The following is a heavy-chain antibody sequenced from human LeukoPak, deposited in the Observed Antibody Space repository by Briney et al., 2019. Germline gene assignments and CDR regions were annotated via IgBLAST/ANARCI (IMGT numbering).Heavy chain of an antibody. CDR1: GDSVSSNSAA. CDR3: ARDSPRWSSGYNWFDP. D-gene: IGHD6-19*01. V-gene: IGHV6-1*01. J-gene: IGHJ5*02. Sequence: SQTLSLTCAISGDSVSSNSAAWDWIRQSPSRGLEWLGRTYYRSKWYNDYAVSVKGRITINPDTSKNQFSLQLNSVTPEDTAVYYCARDSPRWSSGYNWFDPWGQGTLVTVSS. CDR2: TYYRSKWYN.